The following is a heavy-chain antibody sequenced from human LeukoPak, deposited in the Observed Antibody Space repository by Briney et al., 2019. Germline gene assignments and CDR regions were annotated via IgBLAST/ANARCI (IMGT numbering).Heavy chain of an antibody. CDR1: GYTFTVYY. Sequence: GASVKVSFKSSGYTFTVYYLHWLRQPPGQGLEWMGWINPNSGGTNYAQKFQGRVTMTRDTSITTVYIELNMLTSDDTAVYYCERGVYWSLDYWGQGTPVTVSS. CDR2: INPNSGGT. J-gene: IGHJ4*02. V-gene: IGHV1-2*02. CDR3: ERGVYWSLDY. D-gene: IGHD1-1*01.